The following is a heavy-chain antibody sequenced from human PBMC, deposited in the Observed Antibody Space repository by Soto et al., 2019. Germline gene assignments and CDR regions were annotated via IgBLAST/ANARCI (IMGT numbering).Heavy chain of an antibody. CDR2: ISGGGDAT. Sequence: EVQLLDSGGGLVQPGGSLRLSCAASGFTFSGYALTWVRQAPGKGLEWVSAISGGGDATFYADSVKGRFTISRDNSKNTLYLQMNTLRDEDTAVYYCARKVSGSTGRPDLCYFDLWGRGTLVTVSS. V-gene: IGHV3-23*01. J-gene: IGHJ2*01. CDR3: ARKVSGSTGRPDLCYFDL. D-gene: IGHD3-10*01. CDR1: GFTFSGYA.